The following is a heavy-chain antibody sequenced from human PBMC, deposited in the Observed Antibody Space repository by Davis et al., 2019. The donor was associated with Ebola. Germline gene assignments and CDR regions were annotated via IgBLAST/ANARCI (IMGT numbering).Heavy chain of an antibody. CDR1: GFTFSSYS. Sequence: GESLKISCAASGFTFSSYSMNWVPQAPGKGLEWVSSISSGSYYIYYADSLKGRFTISRDDSQNTLYLHMSNLRVEDTAVYYCARTLTTLYWGQGTLVTVSS. D-gene: IGHD1-1*01. V-gene: IGHV3-21*01. CDR2: ISSGSYYI. CDR3: ARTLTTLY. J-gene: IGHJ4*01.